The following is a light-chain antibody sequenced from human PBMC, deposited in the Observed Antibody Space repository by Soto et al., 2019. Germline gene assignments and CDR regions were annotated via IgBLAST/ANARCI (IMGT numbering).Light chain of an antibody. J-gene: IGKJ1*01. CDR2: AAS. Sequence: DIQMTQSPSSLSASVGDRVTITCRASQSISSYLNWYHHKPGKAPNLLIFAASTLQSGVPSRFSGSGSGTDFTLTITSLQPEDFATYYCHQTYIAPWAFGQGTKVDIK. V-gene: IGKV1-39*01. CDR3: HQTYIAPWA. CDR1: QSISSY.